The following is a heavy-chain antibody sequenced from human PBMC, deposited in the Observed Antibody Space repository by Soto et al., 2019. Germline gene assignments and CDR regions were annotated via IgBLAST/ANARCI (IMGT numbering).Heavy chain of an antibody. V-gene: IGHV1-18*01. CDR2: ISAYNGNT. Sequence: ASVKVSCKASGYTFTSYGISWVRQAPGQGLEWMGWISAYNGNTNYAQKLQGRVTMTTDTSTSTAYMELRSLRSDDTAVYYCARVHSPKYIVPAAAGIWGQGTMVPVSS. CDR1: GYTFTSYG. J-gene: IGHJ3*02. D-gene: IGHD2-2*01. CDR3: ARVHSPKYIVPAAAGI.